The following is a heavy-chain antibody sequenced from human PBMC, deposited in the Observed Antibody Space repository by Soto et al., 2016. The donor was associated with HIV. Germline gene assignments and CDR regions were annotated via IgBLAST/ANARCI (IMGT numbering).Heavy chain of an antibody. CDR1: EFTFRTYS. CDR2: ISRSSTYI. Sequence: EVQLVESGGGLVKPGESLRLSCTGSEFTFRTYSMNWVRQAPGKGLEWVSSISRSSTYIYYADSVKGRFTISRDNAKNTLYLQMNSLRSEDTAVYYCAKATSGLYSSSRRHFDYWGQGPWSPSPQ. J-gene: IGHJ4*02. CDR3: AKATSGLYSSSRRHFDY. V-gene: IGHV3-21*04. D-gene: IGHD6-13*01.